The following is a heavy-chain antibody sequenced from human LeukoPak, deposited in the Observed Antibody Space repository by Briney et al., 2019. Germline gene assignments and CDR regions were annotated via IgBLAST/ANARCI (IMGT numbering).Heavy chain of an antibody. V-gene: IGHV1-8*02. J-gene: IGHJ4*02. CDR2: INPNSGNT. CDR3: ARGGSYYYDSSGYYLDY. CDR1: GYTFTGYY. D-gene: IGHD3-22*01. Sequence: ASVKVSCKASGYTFTGYYMHWVRQAPGQGLEWMGWINPNSGNTGYAQKFQGRVTMTRNTSISTAYVELSSLRSEDTAVYYCARGGSYYYDSSGYYLDYWGQGTLVTVSS.